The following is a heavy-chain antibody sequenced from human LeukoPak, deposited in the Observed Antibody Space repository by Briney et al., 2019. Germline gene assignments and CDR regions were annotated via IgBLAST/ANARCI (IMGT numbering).Heavy chain of an antibody. Sequence: PGGSLRLSCAASGFTFSSYAMSWVRQAPGKGLERVSAISGSGGSTYYADSVKGRFTISRDNSKNALYLQMNSLRAEDTAVYCCARGVDIVATIINFDYWGQGTLVTVSS. CDR3: ARGVDIVATIINFDY. J-gene: IGHJ4*02. D-gene: IGHD5-12*01. CDR1: GFTFSSYA. V-gene: IGHV3-23*01. CDR2: ISGSGGST.